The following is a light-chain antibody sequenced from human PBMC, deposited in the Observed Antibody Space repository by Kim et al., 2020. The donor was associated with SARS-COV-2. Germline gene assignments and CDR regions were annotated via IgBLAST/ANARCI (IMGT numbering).Light chain of an antibody. CDR3: QSYNRDNVL. CDR2: ADD. V-gene: IGLV6-57*02. CDR1: RGSVDDNY. Sequence: GNTVTISCTSRRGSVDDNYVQWYQQRPGGVPTTVIYADDQRPSGVSDRFSGSIDNSSNSASLTISGLRTEDEADYYCQSYNRDNVLFGGGTKVTVL. J-gene: IGLJ2*01.